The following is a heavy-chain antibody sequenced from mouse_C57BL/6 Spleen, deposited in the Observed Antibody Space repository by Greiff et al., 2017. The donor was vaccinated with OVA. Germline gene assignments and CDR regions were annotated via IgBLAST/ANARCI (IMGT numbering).Heavy chain of an antibody. V-gene: IGHV14-1*01. Sequence: EVKLMESGAELVRPGASVKLSCTASGFNIKDYYMHWVKQRPEQGLEWIGRIDPEDGDTAYAPKFQGKATMTAATSSNTAYLQLSILTSEDTAVYYCTTVVNYWGQGTTLTVSS. D-gene: IGHD1-1*01. CDR2: IDPEDGDT. CDR3: TTVVNY. J-gene: IGHJ2*01. CDR1: GFNIKDYY.